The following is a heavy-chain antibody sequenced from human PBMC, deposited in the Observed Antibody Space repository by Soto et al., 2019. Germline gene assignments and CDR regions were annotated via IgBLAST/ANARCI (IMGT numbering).Heavy chain of an antibody. Sequence: QVQLVESGGGVVQPGRSLRLSCAASGFTFSSYGMHWVRQAPGKGLEWVAVISYDGSNKYYADSVKGRFTISRDNSKNTLYLQMNSLRAEDTAVYYCVKDLVVGYSYGSTDYWGQGTLVTVSS. J-gene: IGHJ4*02. CDR3: VKDLVVGYSYGSTDY. CDR2: ISYDGSNK. D-gene: IGHD5-18*01. CDR1: GFTFSSYG. V-gene: IGHV3-30*18.